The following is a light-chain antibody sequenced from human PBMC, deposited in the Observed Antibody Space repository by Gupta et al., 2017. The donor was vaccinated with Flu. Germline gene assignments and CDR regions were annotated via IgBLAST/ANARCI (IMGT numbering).Light chain of an antibody. V-gene: IGKV1-39*01. J-gene: IGKJ4*01. CDR3: QQSESYVSIT. CDR2: GAS. Sequence: DIQMTQSPYSLSALVGDRVTITCRASQDIKNYLNWYQHRPGRAPKLLIYGASTLQGDVPSRFSGYGSGTDFTLTIASRQQEDFATYYCQQSESYVSITFGAGTMVDIK. CDR1: QDIKNY.